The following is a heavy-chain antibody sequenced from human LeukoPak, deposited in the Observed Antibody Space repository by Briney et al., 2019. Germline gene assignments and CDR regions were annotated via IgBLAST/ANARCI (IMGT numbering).Heavy chain of an antibody. CDR1: GGSISSGAYS. CDR3: ASAQVGHYEILTGYPSHDYFDY. V-gene: IGHV4-30-2*01. D-gene: IGHD3-9*01. J-gene: IGHJ4*02. CDR2: IYHSEST. Sequence: PSETLSLTCTVSGGSISSGAYSWSWIRQPPGKGLEWIGYIYHSESTYYNPSLKSRVTMSVDRSQNQFSLRLSSVTAADTAVYYCASAQVGHYEILTGYPSHDYFDYWGQGTLVTVSS.